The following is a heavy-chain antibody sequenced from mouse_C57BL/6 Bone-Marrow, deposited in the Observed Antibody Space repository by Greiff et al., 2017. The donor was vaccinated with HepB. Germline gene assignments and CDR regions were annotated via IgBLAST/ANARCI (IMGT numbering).Heavy chain of an antibody. CDR1: GYTFTSYG. CDR3: AMIYYGNSAWFAY. J-gene: IGHJ3*01. D-gene: IGHD2-1*01. V-gene: IGHV1-81*01. CDR2: IYPRSGNT. Sequence: QVQLQQSGAELARPGASVKLSCKASGYTFTSYGISWVKQRTGQGLEWIGEIYPRSGNTYYNEKFKGKATLTADKSSSTAYMELRSLTSEDSAVYFCAMIYYGNSAWFAYWGQGTRVTVSA.